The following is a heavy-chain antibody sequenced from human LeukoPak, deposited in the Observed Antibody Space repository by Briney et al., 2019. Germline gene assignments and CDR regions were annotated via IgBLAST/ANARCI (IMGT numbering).Heavy chain of an antibody. V-gene: IGHV3-23*01. J-gene: IGHJ3*02. D-gene: IGHD6-19*01. CDR3: AKAKTSDWYEGAFDI. Sequence: GRSLSLSCAVSGFTFSSYAMSWVRQAPRNGREWVSAIPDSGGSTFYADSVKGRFTISRDSSKNTLYLQMNSLRAEDTAVYFCAKAKTSDWYEGAFDIWGQGTMVTVSS. CDR1: GFTFSSYA. CDR2: IPDSGGST.